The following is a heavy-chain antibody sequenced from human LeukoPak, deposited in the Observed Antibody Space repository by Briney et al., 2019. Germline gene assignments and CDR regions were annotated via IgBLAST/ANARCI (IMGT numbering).Heavy chain of an antibody. D-gene: IGHD6-13*01. CDR2: IIPIFGTA. CDR3: AREGYKRQLVFDDP. J-gene: IGHJ5*02. Sequence: SVKVPCKASGGTFSSYAISWVRQAPGQGLEWMGGIIPIFGTANYAQKFQGRVTITADESTSTAYMELSSLRSEDTAVYYCAREGYKRQLVFDDPWGQGTLVTVSS. V-gene: IGHV1-69*01. CDR1: GGTFSSYA.